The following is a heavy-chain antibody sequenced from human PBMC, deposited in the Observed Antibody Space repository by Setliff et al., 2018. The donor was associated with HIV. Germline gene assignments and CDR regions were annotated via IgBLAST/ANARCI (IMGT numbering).Heavy chain of an antibody. CDR2: IYSSGRT. Sequence: PSETLSLTCTVSGGSINSYYWSWIRQPAGKGLEWIGRIYSSGRTNYNPSLKSRVTMSVDTSKNQISLKLSSVTAADTAMYYCARRMAAGTFEYWGQGTLVTVSS. CDR3: ARRMAAGTFEY. CDR1: GGSINSYY. D-gene: IGHD6-13*01. V-gene: IGHV4-4*07. J-gene: IGHJ4*02.